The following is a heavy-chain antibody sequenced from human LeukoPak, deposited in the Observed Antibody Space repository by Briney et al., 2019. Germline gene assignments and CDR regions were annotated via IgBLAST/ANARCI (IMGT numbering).Heavy chain of an antibody. CDR1: GFTFSSFW. J-gene: IGHJ5*02. Sequence: GGSLRLSCAASGFTFSSFWMSWVRQAPGKGLEWVANIKQDGSEKYYVDSVKGRFTISRDNSKNTLYLQMNSLRAEDTAVYYCARDRGPTGSQSIAALDPRGQGTLVTVSS. CDR3: ARDRGPTGSQSIAALDP. V-gene: IGHV3-7*01. D-gene: IGHD6-6*01. CDR2: IKQDGSEK.